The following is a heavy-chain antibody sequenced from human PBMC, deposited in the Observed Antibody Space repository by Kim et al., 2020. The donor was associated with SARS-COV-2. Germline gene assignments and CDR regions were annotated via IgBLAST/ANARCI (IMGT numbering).Heavy chain of an antibody. J-gene: IGHJ4*02. V-gene: IGHV3-43*02. D-gene: IGHD6-13*01. CDR2: ISGDGGST. CDR1: GFTFDDYA. Sequence: GGSLRLSCAASGFTFDDYAMHWVRQAPGKGLEWVSLISGDGGSTYYADSVKGRFTISRDNSKNSLYLQMNSLRTEDTALYYCASTYSSSPFDYWGQGTLVTVSS. CDR3: ASTYSSSPFDY.